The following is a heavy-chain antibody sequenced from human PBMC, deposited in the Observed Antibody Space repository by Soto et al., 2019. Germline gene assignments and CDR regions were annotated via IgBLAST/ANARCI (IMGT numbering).Heavy chain of an antibody. V-gene: IGHV4-30-2*01. CDR1: GGSISCAGYS. D-gene: IGHD3-22*01. CDR3: ARTFYYDASGYYYVFFDF. J-gene: IGHJ4*02. CDR2: IYHSGSN. Sequence: SETLSLTCAVSGGSISCAGYSWSWIRQPPGKGLEWLGHIYHSGSNYYNPSLRSRVTMSVDTSKNQFSLNLNSVTAADTAVYFCARTFYYDASGYYYVFFDFWGQGTLVTVSS.